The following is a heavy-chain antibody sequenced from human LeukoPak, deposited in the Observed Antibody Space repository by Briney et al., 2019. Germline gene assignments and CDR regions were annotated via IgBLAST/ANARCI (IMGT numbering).Heavy chain of an antibody. V-gene: IGHV3-74*01. CDR2: INSDVTIT. CDR1: GFTFSSYW. Sequence: GGSLRLSCAASGFTFSSYWMHWVRQAPGKGLVWVARINSDVTITRYADSVKGRFTISRDNAKNTLYLQMNSLRAEDTAVYYCVKGGGALRWFLDYWGQGALVTVSS. J-gene: IGHJ4*02. D-gene: IGHD4-23*01. CDR3: VKGGGALRWFLDY.